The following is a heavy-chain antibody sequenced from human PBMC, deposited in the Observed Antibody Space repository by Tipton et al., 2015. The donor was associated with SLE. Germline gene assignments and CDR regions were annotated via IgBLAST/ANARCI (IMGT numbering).Heavy chain of an antibody. J-gene: IGHJ6*03. CDR1: GFTFSNSW. CDR2: IKQDGSEK. Sequence: LSLTCAASGFTFSNSWMSWVRQAPGKGLEWVANIKQDGSEKYYVDYVLGRFTISRDNPKNSLSLQMNSLRDEDTAVYYCASAGGGYSNMGYYYYYYMDVWGKGTTVTVSS. D-gene: IGHD4-11*01. V-gene: IGHV3-7*01. CDR3: ASAGGGYSNMGYYYYYYMDV.